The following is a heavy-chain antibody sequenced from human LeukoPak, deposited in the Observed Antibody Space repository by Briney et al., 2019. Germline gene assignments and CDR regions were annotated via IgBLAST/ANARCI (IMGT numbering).Heavy chain of an antibody. CDR3: WGDVRGEAGEYYFDG. D-gene: IGHD3-10*01. Sequence: ASVKVSCKASGYTFTSYYMHWVRQAPGQGLEWMGIINPSGVSTRYAQNFQGRVTMTRDTSTGTVYMELSSLRSEDTAVYYWWGDVRGEAGEYYFDGRGQRTLVTVSS. V-gene: IGHV1-46*01. CDR2: INPSGVST. J-gene: IGHJ4*02. CDR1: GYTFTSYY.